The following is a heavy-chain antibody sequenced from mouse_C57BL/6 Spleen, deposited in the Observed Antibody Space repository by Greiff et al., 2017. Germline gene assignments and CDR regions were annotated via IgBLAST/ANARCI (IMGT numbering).Heavy chain of an antibody. J-gene: IGHJ4*01. CDR2: ISSGSSTI. Sequence: EVQLVESGGGLVKPGGSLKLSCAASGFTFSDYGMHWVRQAPEKGLEWVAYISSGSSTIYYADTVKGRFTISRDNAKNTLFLQMTSLRSEDTAMYYCARTYYDYPNAMDYWGQGTSVTVSS. CDR3: ARTYYDYPNAMDY. D-gene: IGHD2-4*01. CDR1: GFTFSDYG. V-gene: IGHV5-17*01.